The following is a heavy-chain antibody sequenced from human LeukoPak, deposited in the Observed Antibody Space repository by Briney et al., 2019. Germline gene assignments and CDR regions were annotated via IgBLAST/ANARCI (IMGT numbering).Heavy chain of an antibody. CDR2: IHSTGTT. CDR3: ARCTSTSCYNFDY. Sequence: SETLSLTCAVSGGSINSGSYYWNWIRQSAGKGLEWIGHIHSTGTTNCNPSLKSRVTTSLDTSKNQFSLKLNSVTAADTAVYYCARCTSTSCYNFDYWGQGSLVTVSS. D-gene: IGHD2-2*02. J-gene: IGHJ4*02. CDR1: GGSINSGSYY. V-gene: IGHV4-61*09.